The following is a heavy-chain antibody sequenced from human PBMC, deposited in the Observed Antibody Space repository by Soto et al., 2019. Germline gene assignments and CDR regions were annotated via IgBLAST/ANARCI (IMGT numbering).Heavy chain of an antibody. Sequence: VASVKPSCKACGDSFTSYGISCVRQAPGQGLEWMGWISAYNGNTNYAQKLQGRVTMTTDTSTSTAYMELRSLRSDDTAVYYCASTGGSWQGGWFDPWGQGTLVTVSS. V-gene: IGHV1-18*01. D-gene: IGHD6-13*01. CDR3: ASTGGSWQGGWFDP. J-gene: IGHJ5*02. CDR2: ISAYNGNT. CDR1: GDSFTSYG.